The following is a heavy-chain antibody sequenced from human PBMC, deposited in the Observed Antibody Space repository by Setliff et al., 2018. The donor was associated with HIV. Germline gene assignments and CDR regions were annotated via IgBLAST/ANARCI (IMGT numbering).Heavy chain of an antibody. J-gene: IGHJ6*03. V-gene: IGHV3-23*01. D-gene: IGHD3-10*01. Sequence: LRLSCAASGFTFSSYAMSWVRQAPGKGLEWVSAISGSGGSTYYADSVKGRFTISRDNSKNTLYLQMNSLRAEDTAVYYCAKDAYGSGSYYRYYYYYMDVWGKGTTVTVS. CDR1: GFTFSSYA. CDR3: AKDAYGSGSYYRYYYYYMDV. CDR2: ISGSGGST.